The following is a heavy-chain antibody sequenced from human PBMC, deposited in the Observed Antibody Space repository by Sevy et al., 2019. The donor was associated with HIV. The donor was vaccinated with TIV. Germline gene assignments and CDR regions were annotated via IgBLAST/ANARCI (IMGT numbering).Heavy chain of an antibody. CDR3: ARRPDLGVVILTGVLDV. V-gene: IGHV3-23*01. J-gene: IGHJ6*02. Sequence: GGSLRLSCAASGFSFSSYAMSWVRQTPGKGLQWVSVISGSGGSTNYANSVNGRFTISRDNARNTVYLQMNSLRAEDAAVYYCARRPDLGVVILTGVLDVWGQGTTVTVSS. D-gene: IGHD3-3*01. CDR2: ISGSGGST. CDR1: GFSFSSYA.